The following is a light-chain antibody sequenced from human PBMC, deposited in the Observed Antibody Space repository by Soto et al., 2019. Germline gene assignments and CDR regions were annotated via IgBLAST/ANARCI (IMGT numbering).Light chain of an antibody. V-gene: IGKV3-11*01. CDR2: DVS. CDR3: QQRSNWPRT. CDR1: QNISSY. J-gene: IGKJ1*01. Sequence: LSCRASQNISSYLIWYQQKPGQSPRVLIYDVSNRATGIPTRFSGSGSGTDFTLTISSLEPEDFAVYYCQQRSNWPRTFGQGTKVDI.